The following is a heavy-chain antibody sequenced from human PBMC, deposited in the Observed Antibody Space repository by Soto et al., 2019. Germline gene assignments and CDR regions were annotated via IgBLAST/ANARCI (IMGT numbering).Heavy chain of an antibody. V-gene: IGHV3-33*01. CDR3: ARDRLEYSSSLDY. J-gene: IGHJ4*02. CDR2: IWYDGSNK. CDR1: GFTFSSYG. D-gene: IGHD6-6*01. Sequence: QVQLVESGGGVVQPGRSLRLSCAASGFTFSSYGMHWVRQAPGKGLEWVAVIWYDGSNKYYADSVKGRFTISRDNSKNTLYLQMNSLRAEDTAVYYCARDRLEYSSSLDYWGQGTLVTVSS.